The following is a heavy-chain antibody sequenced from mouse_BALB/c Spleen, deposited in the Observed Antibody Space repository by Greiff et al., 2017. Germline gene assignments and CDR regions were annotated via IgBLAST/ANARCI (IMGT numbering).Heavy chain of an antibody. D-gene: IGHD2-3*01. V-gene: IGHV1-18*01. CDR2: INPNNGGT. J-gene: IGHJ3*01. CDR3: ARWGYDAWFAY. Sequence: VQLQQSGPELVKPGASVKISCKTSGYTFTEYTMPWVQQSHGKRLEWIGGINPNNGGTCYTQKFKGKATLTVDKSSSTAYMQLRSLTSEDSAVYYCARWGYDAWFAYWGQGTLVTVSA. CDR1: GYTFTEYT.